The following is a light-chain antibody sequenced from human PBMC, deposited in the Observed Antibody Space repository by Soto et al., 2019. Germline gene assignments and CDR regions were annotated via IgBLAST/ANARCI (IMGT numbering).Light chain of an antibody. CDR3: QQGYSIPT. CDR2: AAS. CDR1: QSIDIY. V-gene: IGKV1-39*01. J-gene: IGKJ2*01. Sequence: DIQLTQSPSSLSASVGDRVTITCRTSQSIDIYLNWYQQRPGQVPKLLIYAASNLQRGVPSRFSGSGSGTEFPLTISSLQPEDVATYCCQQGYSIPTFGQGTKVGIK.